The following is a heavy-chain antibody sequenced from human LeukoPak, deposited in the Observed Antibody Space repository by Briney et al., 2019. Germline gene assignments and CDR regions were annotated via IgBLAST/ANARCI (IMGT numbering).Heavy chain of an antibody. CDR2: VYNSGTT. CDR3: ARDQVSTGPYYYGMDI. D-gene: IGHD5/OR15-5a*01. V-gene: IGHV4-59*01. J-gene: IGHJ6*02. CDR1: GGFSTYYG. Sequence: PSETLSLTCTVSGGFSTYYGWSWIRQPPGKGLEWIGFVYNSGTTKYNPSLKSRVTISRDTSRNQFSLKLASVTAADTAVYYCARDQVSTGPYYYGMDIWGQGTTVTVSS.